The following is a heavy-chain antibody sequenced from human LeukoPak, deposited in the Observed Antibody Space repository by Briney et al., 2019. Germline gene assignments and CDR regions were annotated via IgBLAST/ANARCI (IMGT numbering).Heavy chain of an antibody. V-gene: IGHV4-59*08. J-gene: IGHJ4*02. Sequence: SETLSLTCTVSGGSMSPYYWSWMRQPPGKGPEYVGYIFYTGGTNYNPSLKRRVTVSLETSKNQFFLKLSSVTATDTAVYYCARLGFCRGDNCLDDYWGQGTLVTVSS. CDR3: ARLGFCRGDNCLDDY. CDR2: IFYTGGT. D-gene: IGHD2-15*01. CDR1: GGSMSPYY.